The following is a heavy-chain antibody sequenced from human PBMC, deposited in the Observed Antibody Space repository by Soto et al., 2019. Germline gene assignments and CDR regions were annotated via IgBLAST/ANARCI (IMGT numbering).Heavy chain of an antibody. Sequence: SETLSLTCTVSGLSISTYYWSWIRQPPGKGLEWIGYIYYTGSTNYNPSLKSRVTISVDTSKNQFSLKLSSVTAADTAVYYCARASGCSGDSCAFDPWGQGTLVTVSS. CDR1: GLSISTYY. V-gene: IGHV4-59*01. J-gene: IGHJ5*02. CDR3: ARASGCSGDSCAFDP. CDR2: IYYTGST. D-gene: IGHD2-15*01.